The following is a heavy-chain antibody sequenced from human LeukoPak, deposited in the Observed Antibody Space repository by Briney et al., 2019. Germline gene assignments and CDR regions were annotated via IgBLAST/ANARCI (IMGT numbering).Heavy chain of an antibody. CDR1: GGSISSYY. Sequence: PSETLSLTCTVSGGSISSYYWSWIRQPPGKGLEWIGYIYHSGSTNYNPSLKSRVTISVDTSKNQFSLKLSSVTAADTAVYYCARYSSGWYYYFDYWGQGTLVTVSS. CDR2: IYHSGST. J-gene: IGHJ4*02. CDR3: ARYSSGWYYYFDY. D-gene: IGHD6-19*01. V-gene: IGHV4-59*08.